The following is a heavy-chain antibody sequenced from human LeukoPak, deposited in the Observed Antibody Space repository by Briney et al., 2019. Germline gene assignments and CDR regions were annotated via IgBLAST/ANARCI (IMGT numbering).Heavy chain of an antibody. V-gene: IGHV3-33*01. J-gene: IGHJ6*02. CDR3: AREAGYCSSTSRYGPYYYYGMDV. D-gene: IGHD2-2*01. CDR1: GFTFSSYG. Sequence: GGSLRLSCAASGFTFSSYGMHWVRQAPGKGLEWVAVIWYDGSNKYYADSVKGRFTISRDNSKNTLYLQMNSLRAEDTAVYYCAREAGYCSSTSRYGPYYYYGMDVWGQGTTVTVSS. CDR2: IWYDGSNK.